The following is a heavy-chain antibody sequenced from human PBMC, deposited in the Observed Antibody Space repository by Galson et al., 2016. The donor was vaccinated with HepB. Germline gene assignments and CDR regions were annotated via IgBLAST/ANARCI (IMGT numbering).Heavy chain of an antibody. CDR3: ARGSMNSEPGIGVAATVVYFYS. D-gene: IGHD6-19*01. CDR2: ITSSSRYI. J-gene: IGHJ4*02. V-gene: IGHV3-21*01. CDR1: GFMFASYS. Sequence: SLRLSCAASGFMFASYSMHWVRQAPGRGLEWVSSITSSSRYIYYADSVKGRFTISRDNAKNSLDLQMNSLRVEDTALYYCARGSMNSEPGIGVAATVVYFYSWGQGTLVTVSS.